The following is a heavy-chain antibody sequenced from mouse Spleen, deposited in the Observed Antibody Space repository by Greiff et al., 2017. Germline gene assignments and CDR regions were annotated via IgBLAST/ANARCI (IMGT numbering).Heavy chain of an antibody. Sequence: EVMLVESGGGLVKPGGSLKLSCAASGFTFSDYGMHWVRQAPEKGLEWVAYISSGSSTIYYADTVKGRFTISRDNAKNTLFLQMTSLRSEDTAMYYCARGDDYDGAYWGQGTLVTVSA. CDR3: ARGDDYDGAY. V-gene: IGHV5-17*01. D-gene: IGHD2-4*01. J-gene: IGHJ3*01. CDR2: ISSGSSTI. CDR1: GFTFSDYG.